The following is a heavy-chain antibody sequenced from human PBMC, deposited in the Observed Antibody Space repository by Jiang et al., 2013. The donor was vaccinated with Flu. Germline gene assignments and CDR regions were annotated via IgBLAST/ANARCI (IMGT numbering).Heavy chain of an antibody. J-gene: IGHJ4*02. D-gene: IGHD3-16*01. CDR2: IYPGDSDT. CDR3: ARRVGEYFAETYFDY. V-gene: IGHV5-51*01. CDR1: GYSFTSHW. Sequence: QLVESGAEVKKPGESLKLSCKGSGYSFTSHWIGWVRQMPGKGLEWMGLIYPGDSDTRYSPSFQGQVTISADESISTAYLQWSSLKASDTAMYYCARRVGEYFAETYFDYWGQGTLVTVSS.